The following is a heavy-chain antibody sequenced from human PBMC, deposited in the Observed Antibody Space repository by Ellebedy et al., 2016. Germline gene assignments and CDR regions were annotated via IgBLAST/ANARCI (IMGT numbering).Heavy chain of an antibody. Sequence: ASVKVSCKTSGYTFTSYGVSWVRQAPGQGLEWMGWVSAHNGNTNYAQKVQGRVTMTTDTSTTTAYTELRSLRSDDTAVYYCARADSSGWYKVPNHFDFWGQGTLVTVSS. CDR2: VSAHNGNT. CDR3: ARADSSGWYKVPNHFDF. CDR1: GYTFTSYG. V-gene: IGHV1-18*01. J-gene: IGHJ4*02. D-gene: IGHD6-19*01.